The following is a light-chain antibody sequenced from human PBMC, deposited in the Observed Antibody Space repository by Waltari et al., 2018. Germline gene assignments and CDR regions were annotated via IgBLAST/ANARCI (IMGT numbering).Light chain of an antibody. Sequence: NFMLTQPHSVSESPGKTVTISCTGSSGSIASNYVQWYQQCPDSAPTTVIYEDNQRPSGVPDRFSGSIDSSSNSASLTISGLKTEDEADYYCQSYDSSTWVFGGGTKLTVL. CDR2: EDN. V-gene: IGLV6-57*02. CDR1: SGSIASNY. J-gene: IGLJ3*02. CDR3: QSYDSSTWV.